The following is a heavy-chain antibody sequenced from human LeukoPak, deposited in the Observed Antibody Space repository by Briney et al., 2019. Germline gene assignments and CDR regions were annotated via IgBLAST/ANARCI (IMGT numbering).Heavy chain of an antibody. D-gene: IGHD5-24*01. Sequence: GGSLRLSCAASGFTFDDYVMHWVRQAPGKGLEWVAVISYDGSNKYYADSVKGRFTISRDNSKNTLYLQMNSLRAEDTAVYHCVKSAGKDGYRDVFDIWGQGTVVPSPQ. CDR3: VKSAGKDGYRDVFDI. CDR2: ISYDGSNK. V-gene: IGHV3-30-3*01. J-gene: IGHJ3*02. CDR1: GFTFDDYV.